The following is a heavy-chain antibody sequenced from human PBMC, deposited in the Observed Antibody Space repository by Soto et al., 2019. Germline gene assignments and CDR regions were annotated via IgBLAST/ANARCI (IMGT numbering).Heavy chain of an antibody. Sequence: VQLVESGGGLVQPGRSLRLSCAASGFTFDDYAMHWVRQAPGKGLEWVSGISWNSGSIGYADSVKGRFTISRDNAKNSLYLQMNSLRAEDTALYYCAKDGGDPARYFDYWGQGTLVTVSS. CDR2: ISWNSGSI. V-gene: IGHV3-9*01. CDR3: AKDGGDPARYFDY. D-gene: IGHD3-16*01. J-gene: IGHJ4*02. CDR1: GFTFDDYA.